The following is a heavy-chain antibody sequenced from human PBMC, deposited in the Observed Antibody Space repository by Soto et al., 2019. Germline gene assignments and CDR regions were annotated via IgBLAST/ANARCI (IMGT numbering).Heavy chain of an antibody. D-gene: IGHD2-15*01. J-gene: IGHJ6*03. CDR1: GYTFTSYG. CDR2: ISAYNGNT. Sequence: ASVKVSCKASGYTFTSYGISWVRQAPGQGLERMGWISAYNGNTNYAQKLQGRVTMTTDTSTSTAYMELRSLRSDDTAVYYCARIYCSGGSGYVGYYYYYYMDVWGKGTTVTVSS. V-gene: IGHV1-18*01. CDR3: ARIYCSGGSGYVGYYYYYYMDV.